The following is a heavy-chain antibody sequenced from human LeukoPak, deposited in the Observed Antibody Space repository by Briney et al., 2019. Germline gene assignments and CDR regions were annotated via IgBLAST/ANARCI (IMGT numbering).Heavy chain of an antibody. Sequence: PGRSLRLSCAASGFTFSSYAMHWVRQAPGKGLEWVAVISYDGSNKYYADSVKGRFTIFRDNSKNTLYLQMNSLRAEDTAVYYCARDVSNYVHYYYYGMDVWGQGTTVTVSS. V-gene: IGHV3-30-3*01. J-gene: IGHJ6*02. CDR2: ISYDGSNK. D-gene: IGHD4-4*01. CDR3: ARDVSNYVHYYYYGMDV. CDR1: GFTFSSYA.